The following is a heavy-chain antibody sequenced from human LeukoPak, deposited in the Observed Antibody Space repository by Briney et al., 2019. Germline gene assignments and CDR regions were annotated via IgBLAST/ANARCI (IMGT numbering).Heavy chain of an antibody. Sequence: GGSLRLSCAVSGFTFSGHWMFWVRQAPGKGLEWVSAISGSGSTTYYADSVKGRFTISRDNSKNTLFLQMNSLTAEDTAIYSCARPRLEYCSGGSCFDAFDIWGQGTMVTVSS. CDR3: ARPRLEYCSGGSCFDAFDI. V-gene: IGHV3-23*01. D-gene: IGHD2-15*01. J-gene: IGHJ3*02. CDR2: ISGSGSTT. CDR1: GFTFSGHW.